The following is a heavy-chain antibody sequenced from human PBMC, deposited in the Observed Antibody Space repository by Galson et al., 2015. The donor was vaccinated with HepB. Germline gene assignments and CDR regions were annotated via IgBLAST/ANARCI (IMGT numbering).Heavy chain of an antibody. CDR1: GLSLSTSGVG. CDR2: IYWDDDK. CDR3: AQRSLIRGVMRFDP. Sequence: PALVKPTQTLTLTCTVSGLSLSTSGVGVGRIRQPPGKALEWLALIYWDDDKRYSPSLKSRLTIIKDTSKNEVVLTLTNMDPVDTATYYCAQRSLIRGVMRFDPWGQGTLVTVSS. D-gene: IGHD3-10*01. V-gene: IGHV2-5*02. J-gene: IGHJ5*02.